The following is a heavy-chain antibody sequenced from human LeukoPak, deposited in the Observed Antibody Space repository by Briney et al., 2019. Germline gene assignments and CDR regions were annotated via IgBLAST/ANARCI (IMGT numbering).Heavy chain of an antibody. D-gene: IGHD3-22*01. CDR2: IYYSGST. V-gene: IGHV4-59*01. CDR1: GGSISSYY. CDR3: ARVGPQRKKHYYDSSGFPYAFDI. Sequence: KPSETLSLTCTVSGGSISSYYWSWIRQPPGQGLEWIGYIYYSGSTNYSPSLKSRVTISVDTSKNQFSLKLSSVTAADTAVYYCARVGPQRKKHYYDSSGFPYAFDIWGQGTMVTVSS. J-gene: IGHJ3*02.